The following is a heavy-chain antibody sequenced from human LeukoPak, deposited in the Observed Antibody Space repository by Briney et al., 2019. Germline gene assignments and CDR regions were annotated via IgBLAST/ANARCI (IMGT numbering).Heavy chain of an antibody. CDR3: ARDYYYDSSGYLGDSNDAFDI. J-gene: IGHJ3*02. Sequence: GGSLRLSSAASGFTFSSYWMSWVRQAPGKGLEWVANIKQDGSEKYYVDSVKGRFTISRDNAKNSLYLQMNSLRAEDTAVYYCARDYYYDSSGYLGDSNDAFDIWGQGTMVTVSS. D-gene: IGHD3-22*01. CDR2: IKQDGSEK. CDR1: GFTFSSYW. V-gene: IGHV3-7*01.